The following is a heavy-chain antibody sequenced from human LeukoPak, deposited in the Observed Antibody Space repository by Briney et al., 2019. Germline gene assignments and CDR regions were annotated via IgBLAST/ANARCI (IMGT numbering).Heavy chain of an antibody. V-gene: IGHV3-23*01. J-gene: IGHJ4*02. CDR1: GFTFSSYG. CDR3: AKLQTAVVPAATLGFDS. Sequence: PGGSLRLSCAASGFTFSSYGMSWVRQAPGKGLEWVSAISGSGGSTYYATSVKGRFSVSRDNTKNTFHLQMNSLRAEDTVIYYCAKLQTAVVPAATLGFDSWGQGTLVTVSS. CDR2: ISGSGGST. D-gene: IGHD2-2*01.